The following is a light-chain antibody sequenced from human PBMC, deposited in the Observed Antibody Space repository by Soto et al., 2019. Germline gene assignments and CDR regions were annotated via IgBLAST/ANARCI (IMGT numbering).Light chain of an antibody. CDR2: EGX. V-gene: IGLV2-23*01. Sequence: QSALTQPASVSGSPGQSITISCTGTSSDVGSYNLVSWYQQHPGKAPKLMIYEGXKRPXGVSNRFSGSKSGNTASLTISXXXXXXXXXXYCCSYAGSSTHVVFGGGTKVTVL. CDR1: SSDVGSYNL. J-gene: IGLJ2*01. CDR3: CSYAGSSTHVV.